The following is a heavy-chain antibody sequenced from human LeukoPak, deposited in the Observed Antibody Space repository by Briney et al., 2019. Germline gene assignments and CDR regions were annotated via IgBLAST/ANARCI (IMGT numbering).Heavy chain of an antibody. V-gene: IGHV4-59*01. Sequence: SETLSLTCTVSGGSISSYCWSWIRQPPGKGLEWIGYIYYSGSTNYNPSLKSRVTISVDTSKNQFSLKLSSVTAADTAVYYCASLGVAGYSYGDDYWGQGTLVTVSS. D-gene: IGHD5-18*01. CDR1: GGSISSYC. CDR2: IYYSGST. J-gene: IGHJ4*02. CDR3: ASLGVAGYSYGDDY.